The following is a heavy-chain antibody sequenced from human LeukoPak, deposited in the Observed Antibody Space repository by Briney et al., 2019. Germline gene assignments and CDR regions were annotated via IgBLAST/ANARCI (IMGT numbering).Heavy chain of an antibody. CDR3: ARGNILTGYDY. CDR2: IGFAGDT. CDR1: GFTFSSYD. V-gene: IGHV3-13*04. J-gene: IGHJ4*02. D-gene: IGHD3-9*01. Sequence: PGGPLRLSCAASGFTFSSYDMHWVRQATGEGLEWVSAIGFAGDTYYSGSVKGRFTISRENARNSLYLQMNSLRAGDTAVYYCARGNILTGYDYWGQGTLVTVSS.